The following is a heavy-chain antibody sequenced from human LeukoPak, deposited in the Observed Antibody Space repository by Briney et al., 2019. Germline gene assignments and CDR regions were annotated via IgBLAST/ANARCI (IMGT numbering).Heavy chain of an antibody. CDR3: AKDPDVLLWFGESPY. D-gene: IGHD3-10*01. J-gene: IGHJ4*02. V-gene: IGHV3-23*01. CDR2: ISGSGGST. Sequence: GGSLRLSCAASGFTFSSYAMSWVRQAPGQGLEWVSAISGSGGSTYYADSVKGRFTISRDNSKNTLYLQMNSLRAEDTAVYYCAKDPDVLLWFGESPYWGQGTLVTVSS. CDR1: GFTFSSYA.